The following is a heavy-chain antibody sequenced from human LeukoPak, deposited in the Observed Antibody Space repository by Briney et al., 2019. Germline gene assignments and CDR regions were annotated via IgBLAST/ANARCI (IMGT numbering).Heavy chain of an antibody. Sequence: ASVKVSCKASGYTFTSYAMNWVRQAPGQGLEWMGWINTNTGNPTYAQGFTGRFVFSLDTSVSTAYLQISSLKAEDTAVYYCVRDQPLDTAMVTPWFDPWGQGTLVTVSS. CDR1: GYTFTSYA. CDR2: INTNTGNP. D-gene: IGHD5-18*01. J-gene: IGHJ5*02. CDR3: VRDQPLDTAMVTPWFDP. V-gene: IGHV7-4-1*02.